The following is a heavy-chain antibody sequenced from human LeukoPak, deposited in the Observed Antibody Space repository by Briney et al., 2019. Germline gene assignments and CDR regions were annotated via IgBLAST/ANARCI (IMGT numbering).Heavy chain of an antibody. CDR3: ARDGRFGESYDY. CDR1: GFTFSSYW. CDR2: IKQDGSEK. J-gene: IGHJ4*02. Sequence: PGGSLGLSCAASGFTFSSYWMSWVRQAPGKGLEWVANIKQDGSEKYYVDSVKGRFTISRDNAKNSLYLKMNSLRAEDTAVYYCARDGRFGESYDYWGQGTLVTVSS. D-gene: IGHD3-10*01. V-gene: IGHV3-7*01.